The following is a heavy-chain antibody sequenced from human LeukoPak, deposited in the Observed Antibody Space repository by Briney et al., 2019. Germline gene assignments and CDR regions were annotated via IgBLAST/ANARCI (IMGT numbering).Heavy chain of an antibody. Sequence: PGGSLRLSCAASGFSFNNVWMSWVRQAPGEGLEWVGHIKSKPDGGTTECAAPVKGRFTISRDDSKNTLYLQMNSLRTEDTAVYYCTSLGATGFYAFDYWGQGTLVTVSS. J-gene: IGHJ4*02. CDR2: IKSKPDGGTT. V-gene: IGHV3-15*01. CDR3: TSLGATGFYAFDY. D-gene: IGHD2/OR15-2a*01. CDR1: GFSFNNVW.